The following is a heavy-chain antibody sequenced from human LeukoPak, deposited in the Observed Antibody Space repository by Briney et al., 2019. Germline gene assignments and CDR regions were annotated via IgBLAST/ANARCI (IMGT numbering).Heavy chain of an antibody. CDR2: IYHSGST. V-gene: IGHV4-38-2*02. D-gene: IGHD3-3*01. J-gene: IGHJ6*03. CDR1: GYSISSGYY. Sequence: SETLSLTCTVSGYSISSGYYWGWIRQPPGKGLEWIGSIYHSGSTYYNPSLKSRVTISVDTSKNQFSLKLSSVTAADTAVYYCARDWSVIIPYYYMDVWGKGTTVAVSS. CDR3: ARDWSVIIPYYYMDV.